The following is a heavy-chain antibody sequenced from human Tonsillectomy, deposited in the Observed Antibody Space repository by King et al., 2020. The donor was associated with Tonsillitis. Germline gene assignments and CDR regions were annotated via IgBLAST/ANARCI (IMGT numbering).Heavy chain of an antibody. J-gene: IGHJ5*02. V-gene: IGHV1-2*02. CDR2: INPNSGGT. CDR3: ASLYCSDGKCYAGWFDP. D-gene: IGHD2-15*01. Sequence: QLVQSGAEVKKPGASVKVSCKASGYSFTGYYIHWVRQAPGQGLEWMGWINPNSGGTEYAQKFQGRVAMTRETSISTAYMVLGRLRFDDTAVYYCASLYCSDGKCYAGWFDPWGQGTLVTVSS. CDR1: GYSFTGYY.